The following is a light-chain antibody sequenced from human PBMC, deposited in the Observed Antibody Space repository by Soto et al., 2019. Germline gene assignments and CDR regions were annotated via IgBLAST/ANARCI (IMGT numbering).Light chain of an antibody. V-gene: IGKV3-20*01. J-gene: IGKJ4*01. CDR2: GAS. CDR3: QQYGSSPLT. CDR1: QSVSSSY. Sequence: DIVLTQSPGTLSLSPGERATLSCRASQSVSSSYLAWYPQKPGQAPRLLIYGASIRATGIPDRFSGSGSGTDFTLTISRLEPEDFAVYYCQQYGSSPLTFGGGTNVHIK.